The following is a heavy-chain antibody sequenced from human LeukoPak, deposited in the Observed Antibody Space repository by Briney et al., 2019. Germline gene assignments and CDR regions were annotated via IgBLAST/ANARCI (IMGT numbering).Heavy chain of an antibody. J-gene: IGHJ4*02. Sequence: ALVKVSCKASGYTFSIYGISWVRQAPGQGLEWMGWISAYKGDTNYAQNFQGRVTMTTDTSTSTAYMELRSLRSDDTAVYYCARDVITVFSTSPWRGFDYWGQGTLVIVPS. CDR2: ISAYKGDT. V-gene: IGHV1-18*01. CDR3: ARDVITVFSTSPWRGFDY. D-gene: IGHD6-6*01. CDR1: GYTFSIYG.